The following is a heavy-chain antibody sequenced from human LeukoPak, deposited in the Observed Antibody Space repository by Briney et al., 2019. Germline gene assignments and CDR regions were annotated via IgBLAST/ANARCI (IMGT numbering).Heavy chain of an antibody. CDR2: IYSGGST. J-gene: IGHJ3*02. Sequence: GGSLRLSCTASGFTFGDYVMSWVRQAPGKGLEWVSVIYSGGSTYYADSVKGRFTISRDNSKNTLYLQMNSLRDEDTAVYYCARGVVRGVIITWAFDIWGQGTMVTVSS. CDR1: GFTFGDYV. CDR3: ARGVVRGVIITWAFDI. V-gene: IGHV3-66*01. D-gene: IGHD3-10*01.